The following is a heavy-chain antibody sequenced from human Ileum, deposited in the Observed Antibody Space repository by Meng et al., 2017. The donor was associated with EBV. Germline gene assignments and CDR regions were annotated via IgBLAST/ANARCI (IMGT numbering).Heavy chain of an antibody. CDR2: INHSGST. V-gene: IGHV4-34*02. CDR3: AREARSSGYHPGIGP. CDR1: GGFFSVYY. Sequence: QVQLQQWGAVLLKPSETLSLTCAVYGGFFSVYYWSWIRQSPGKGLEWIGEINHSGSTNYNPSLKSRVTISVDTSKNQFSLKLTSVTAADTAVYYCAREARSSGYHPGIGPWGQGTLVTVSS. D-gene: IGHD3-22*01. J-gene: IGHJ5*02.